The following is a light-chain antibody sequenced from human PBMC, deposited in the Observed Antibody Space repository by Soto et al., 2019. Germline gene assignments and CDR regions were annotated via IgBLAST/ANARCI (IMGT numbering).Light chain of an antibody. J-gene: IGKJ2*03. CDR1: QDVGSF. V-gene: IGKV1-5*03. CDR3: QQYNSHSFYS. CDR2: LAS. Sequence: DVQMAQSPSTLSASVGDTVTVSCRASQDVGSFVAWYQQKPGKAPKLLIYLASRLESGVPSRFSGTGSGTDFSLIIRGLQPDDFATYFCQQYNSHSFYSFGQGTKLEIK.